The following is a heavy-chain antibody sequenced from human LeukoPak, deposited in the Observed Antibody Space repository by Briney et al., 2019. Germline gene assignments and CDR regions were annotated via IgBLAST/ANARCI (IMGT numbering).Heavy chain of an antibody. CDR1: GGSISSYY. CDR2: IYYSGST. V-gene: IGHV4-59*08. Sequence: TSETLSLTCTDSGGSISSYYWSWIRQPPGKGLEWIGYIYYSGSTNYNPSLKSRVTISVDTSRNQFSLKLSSVTAADTAVYYCARQYYYGLGDVWGQGTTVTVSS. CDR3: ARQYYYGLGDV. D-gene: IGHD3-10*01. J-gene: IGHJ6*02.